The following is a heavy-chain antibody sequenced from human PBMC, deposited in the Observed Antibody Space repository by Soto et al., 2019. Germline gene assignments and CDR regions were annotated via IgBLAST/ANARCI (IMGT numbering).Heavy chain of an antibody. CDR3: ASSLLTPFDY. Sequence: GXSLRLSCAASGFTFSTYWIHWVRQVPGKGLVWVSRINSDGGSTTYADSVKGRFTISRDNAKSTLYLQLNSLRVEDTAVYYCASSLLTPFDYWGQEPWSPSPQ. CDR1: GFTFSTYW. CDR2: INSDGGST. D-gene: IGHD7-27*01. J-gene: IGHJ4*01. V-gene: IGHV3-74*01.